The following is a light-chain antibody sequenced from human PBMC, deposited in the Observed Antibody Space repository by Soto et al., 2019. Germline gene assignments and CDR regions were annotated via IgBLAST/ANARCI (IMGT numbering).Light chain of an antibody. CDR3: KHYSYFTRT. V-gene: IGKV3-20*01. J-gene: IGKJ1*01. CDR2: GAS. Sequence: EIVLTQSPATLSLSPGQRATLSCRASQSFDSKFLAWYQQKPGQAPRLLIYGASTRATDIPDRFSGSGSGTDFTLTISRLEPEDFAVYYCKHYSYFTRTFGQGTRVEIK. CDR1: QSFDSKF.